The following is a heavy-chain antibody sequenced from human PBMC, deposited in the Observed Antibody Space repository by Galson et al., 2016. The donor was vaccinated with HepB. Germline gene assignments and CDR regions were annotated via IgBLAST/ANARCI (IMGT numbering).Heavy chain of an antibody. Sequence: SLRLSCAASGFTVVTNYMAWVRQAPGKGLEWVSVIYSGGNTYYADSVKGRFTISRDNSKNTLYLYMNSLRAGDTAVYYCGKHGGFDYWGQGALVTVSS. V-gene: IGHV3-66*04. D-gene: IGHD3-16*01. CDR2: IYSGGNT. J-gene: IGHJ4*02. CDR1: GFTVVTNY. CDR3: GKHGGFDY.